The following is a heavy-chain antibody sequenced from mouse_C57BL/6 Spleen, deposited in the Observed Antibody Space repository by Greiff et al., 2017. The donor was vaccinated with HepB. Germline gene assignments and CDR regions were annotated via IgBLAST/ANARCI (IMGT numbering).Heavy chain of an antibody. D-gene: IGHD4-1*01. CDR1: GFSFNTYA. Sequence: EVQLQESGGGLVQPKGSLKLSCAASGFSFNTYAMNWVRQAPGKGLEWVARIRSKSNNYATYYADSVKDRFTISRDDSESMLYLQMNNLKTEDTAMYYCVSQANWVWFAYWGQGTLVTVSA. CDR3: VSQANWVWFAY. V-gene: IGHV10-1*01. CDR2: IRSKSNNYAT. J-gene: IGHJ3*01.